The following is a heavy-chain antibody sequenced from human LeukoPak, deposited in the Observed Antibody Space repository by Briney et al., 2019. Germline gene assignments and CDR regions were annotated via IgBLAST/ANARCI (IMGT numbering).Heavy chain of an antibody. CDR1: GYTFTSYG. Sequence: ASVKVSCKASGYTFTSYGISWVRQAPGQGLEWMGWISAYNGNTNYARKLQGRVTMTTDTSTSTAYMELRSLRSDDTAVYYCARDPNPEDYDFWSGYYVYYYYGMDVWGQGTTVTVSS. V-gene: IGHV1-18*01. CDR3: ARDPNPEDYDFWSGYYVYYYYGMDV. CDR2: ISAYNGNT. J-gene: IGHJ6*02. D-gene: IGHD3-3*01.